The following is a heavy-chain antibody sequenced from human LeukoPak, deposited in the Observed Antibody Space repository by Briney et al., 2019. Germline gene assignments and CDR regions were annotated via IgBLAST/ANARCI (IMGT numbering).Heavy chain of an antibody. Sequence: PGGSLRLSCAASGFTFSSYGMNWVRQASGKGLEWVSAISGSGGSTYYADSVKGRFTISRDNSKNSLYLQMNSLRAEDTAVYYCAKGSNGYSNFDYWGQGTLVTVSS. J-gene: IGHJ4*02. CDR1: GFTFSSYG. V-gene: IGHV3-23*01. CDR2: ISGSGGST. D-gene: IGHD5-24*01. CDR3: AKGSNGYSNFDY.